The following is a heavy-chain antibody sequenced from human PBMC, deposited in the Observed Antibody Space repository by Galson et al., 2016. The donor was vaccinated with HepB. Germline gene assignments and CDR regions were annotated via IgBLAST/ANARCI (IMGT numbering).Heavy chain of an antibody. D-gene: IGHD1-26*01. V-gene: IGHV3-7*03. CDR3: ARFRWYAGCYVGDY. J-gene: IGHJ4*02. CDR2: IKEDGSEK. Sequence: SLRLSCAASGFTFSAYWMTWVRQAPGKGLEWVANIKEDGSEKYYVDPVKGRFTISRDNAKNSLFLQMNSLRGEDTAVYYCARFRWYAGCYVGDYWGQGPPVTVFS. CDR1: GFTFSAYW.